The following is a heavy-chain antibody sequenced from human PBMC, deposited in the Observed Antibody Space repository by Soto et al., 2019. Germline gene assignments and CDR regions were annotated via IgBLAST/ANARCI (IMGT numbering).Heavy chain of an antibody. CDR3: ARDDYLAFAI. J-gene: IGHJ3*02. D-gene: IGHD5-12*01. Sequence: QVQLVQSGAEVKKPGASVKVSCKASGYTFTSYSLSWVRQAPGQGLEWMGWINANNGKTNYAQKLHGRVSLTTDTSTPTACMELRSLGSDDTAVYDCARDDYLAFAIWVQGTMVTVSS. CDR1: GYTFTSYS. CDR2: INANNGKT. V-gene: IGHV1-18*01.